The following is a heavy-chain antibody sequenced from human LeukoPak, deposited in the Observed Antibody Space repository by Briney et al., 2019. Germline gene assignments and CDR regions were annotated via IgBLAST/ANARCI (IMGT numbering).Heavy chain of an antibody. J-gene: IGHJ4*02. CDR2: ISGSGGST. V-gene: IGHV3-23*01. CDR1: GFTFSDYF. CDR3: AKGTKLAVAANNYFDY. Sequence: GGSLRLSCAASGFTFSDYFMSWVRQAPGKGLEWVSIISGSGGSTYYADSVKGRFTISRDNSKNTLYLQINSLRAEDTAVYYCAKGTKLAVAANNYFDYWGQGTLLTVSS. D-gene: IGHD2-15*01.